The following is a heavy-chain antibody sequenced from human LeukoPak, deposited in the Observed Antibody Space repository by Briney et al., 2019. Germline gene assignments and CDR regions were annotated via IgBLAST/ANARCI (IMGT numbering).Heavy chain of an antibody. D-gene: IGHD3-10*01. CDR2: INTDGSST. CDR1: GFTFSSYW. J-gene: IGHJ5*02. Sequence: GGSLRLSCAASGFTFSSYWMHWVRQAPGKGLVWVSRINTDGSSTSYADSVKGRFTISRDNSKNTLYLQMNSLRAEDTAVYYCASASYYGSGSHLWGQGTLVTVSS. CDR3: ASASYYGSGSHL. V-gene: IGHV3-74*01.